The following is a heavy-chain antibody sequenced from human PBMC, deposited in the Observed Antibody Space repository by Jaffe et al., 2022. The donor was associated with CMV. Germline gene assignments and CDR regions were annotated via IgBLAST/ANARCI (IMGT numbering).Heavy chain of an antibody. Sequence: EVQLLESGGGLVQPGGSLRLSCAASGFTFSSFAMTWVRQAPGKGLEWVSTISAIDGSTSYADSVKGRFTISRDSSKETLRLHMKSLRAEDTAVYYCVKDVREVGAIRDSVYWGLGTLVIVSS. D-gene: IGHD1-26*01. V-gene: IGHV3-23*01. CDR2: ISAIDGST. J-gene: IGHJ4*02. CDR3: VKDVREVGAIRDSVY. CDR1: GFTFSSFA.